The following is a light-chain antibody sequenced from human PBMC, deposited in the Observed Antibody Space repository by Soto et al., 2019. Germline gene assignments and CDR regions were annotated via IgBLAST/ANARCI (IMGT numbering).Light chain of an antibody. CDR1: SSDDALYRY. Sequence: SVLTQAASVSGSPGQSITISCTGTSSDDALYRYVSWFQQHPGKAPKLLIYDVTKRPSGVPLRFSGSRSGKTASLTISGLQAEDEADYYCSGSSGANTYVFGTGPNVTVL. V-gene: IGLV2-14*01. J-gene: IGLJ1*01. CDR3: SGSSGANTYV. CDR2: DVT.